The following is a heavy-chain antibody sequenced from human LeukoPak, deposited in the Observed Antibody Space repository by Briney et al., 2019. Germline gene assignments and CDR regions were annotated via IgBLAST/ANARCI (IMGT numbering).Heavy chain of an antibody. CDR3: ARAIGELGYCSSTSCYVAPPDY. Sequence: ASVKVSCKASGYTFTSYGISWVRQAPGQGLEWMGWISAYNGNTNYAQKLQGRVTMTTDTSTSTAYMELRSLRSDDTAVYYCARAIGELGYCSSTSCYVAPPDYWGQGTLVTVSS. CDR1: GYTFTSYG. D-gene: IGHD2-2*01. J-gene: IGHJ4*02. V-gene: IGHV1-18*04. CDR2: ISAYNGNT.